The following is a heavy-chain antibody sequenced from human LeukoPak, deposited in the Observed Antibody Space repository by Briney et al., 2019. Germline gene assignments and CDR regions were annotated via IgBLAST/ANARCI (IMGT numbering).Heavy chain of an antibody. CDR3: ARERVYSGYDVGLYFDY. D-gene: IGHD5-12*01. J-gene: IGHJ4*02. Sequence: SQTLSLTCTVSGGSISSGDYYWSWIRQPPGKGLEWIGYIYYSGSNYYNPSLKSRVTISVDTSKNQFSLKLSSVTAADTAVYYCARERVYSGYDVGLYFDYWGQGTLVTVSS. CDR2: IYYSGSN. V-gene: IGHV4-30-4*01. CDR1: GGSISSGDYY.